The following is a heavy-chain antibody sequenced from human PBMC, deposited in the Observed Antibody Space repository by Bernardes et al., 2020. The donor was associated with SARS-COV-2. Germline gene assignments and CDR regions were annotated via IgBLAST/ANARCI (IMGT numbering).Heavy chain of an antibody. CDR3: ANTGGH. Sequence: SETLSLTCTVSGGPISGSSYYWGWIRQPPGKGLEWIGSIAYTGSAYYNPSVKSRLTISVDTSKNQFSLKLSSVTATDTAVYYCANTGGHWGQGTLVTVSS. J-gene: IGHJ4*02. V-gene: IGHV4-39*01. CDR1: GGPISGSSYY. D-gene: IGHD2-2*02. CDR2: IAYTGSA.